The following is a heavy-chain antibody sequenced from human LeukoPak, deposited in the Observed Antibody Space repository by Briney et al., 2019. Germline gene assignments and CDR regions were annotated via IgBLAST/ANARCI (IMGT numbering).Heavy chain of an antibody. J-gene: IGHJ4*02. D-gene: IGHD1-26*01. V-gene: IGHV4-39*07. CDR3: ASTPNDSGSYYVLTQ. CDR2: IYYSGST. CDR1: GGSISSSSYY. Sequence: PSETLSLTCTVSGGSISSSSYYWGWIRQPPGKGLEWIGSIYYSGSTNYNPSLKSRVTISVDTSKNQFSLKLSSVTAADTAVYYCASTPNDSGSYYVLTQWGQGTLVTVSS.